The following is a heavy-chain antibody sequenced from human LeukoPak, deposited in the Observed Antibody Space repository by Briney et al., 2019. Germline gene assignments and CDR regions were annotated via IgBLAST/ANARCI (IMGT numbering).Heavy chain of an antibody. CDR1: GFTFSSYG. Sequence: GGSLRLSCAASGFTFSSYGMHWVRQAPGKGLEWVAFIRYDGSNKYYADSVKGRFTISRDNSKNTLYLQMNSLRAEDTAVYYCAKAARVRGQNNYYYYYYMDVWGKGTTVTISS. D-gene: IGHD3-10*01. CDR2: IRYDGSNK. V-gene: IGHV3-30*02. CDR3: AKAARVRGQNNYYYYYYMDV. J-gene: IGHJ6*03.